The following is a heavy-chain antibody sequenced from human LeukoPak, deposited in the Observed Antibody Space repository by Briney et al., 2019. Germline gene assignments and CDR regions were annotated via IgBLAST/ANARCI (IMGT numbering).Heavy chain of an antibody. CDR2: ITSSSSYI. CDR1: GFTFTSYN. J-gene: IGHJ6*03. CDR3: ARDPYSGNYGAYYYYYMDV. D-gene: IGHD1-26*01. Sequence: GGSLRLSCAASGFTFTSYNMNWVRQAPGKGLEWVSSITSSSSYIYYADSVKGRFTISRDNAKNSLYLQMDSLRVEDTAVYYCARDPYSGNYGAYYYYYMDVWGKGTTVTISS. V-gene: IGHV3-21*06.